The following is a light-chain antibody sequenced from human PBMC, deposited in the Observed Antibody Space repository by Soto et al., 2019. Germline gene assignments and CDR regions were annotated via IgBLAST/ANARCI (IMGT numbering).Light chain of an antibody. CDR3: QQRHQLRT. J-gene: IGKJ4*01. CDR1: QSVSNY. Sequence: VLTQSPATLSLSPGERATLSCRASQSVSNYLAWYQQRPGQAPRLLIYHASTRATGIPARFSGSGSGTDFTLTISSLQPEDFAVYYCQQRHQLRTFGGGTKVEI. V-gene: IGKV3-11*01. CDR2: HAS.